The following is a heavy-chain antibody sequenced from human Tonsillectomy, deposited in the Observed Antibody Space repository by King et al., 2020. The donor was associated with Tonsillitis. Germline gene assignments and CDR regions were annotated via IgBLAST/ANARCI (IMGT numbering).Heavy chain of an antibody. Sequence: QLQESGPGLVKPSETLSLTCTVSGGSISSSSYYWGWIRQPPGKGLEWIGSVYYSGSTYYNPSLRRRVTISVDMSKNEFSLKLSSGTAADTAVFFCARHPRGGLLLFGKDIQFDYWGQGTLVTVSS. CDR2: VYYSGST. J-gene: IGHJ4*02. CDR3: ARHPRGGLLLFGKDIQFDY. V-gene: IGHV4-39*01. CDR1: GGSISSSSYY. D-gene: IGHD3-22*01.